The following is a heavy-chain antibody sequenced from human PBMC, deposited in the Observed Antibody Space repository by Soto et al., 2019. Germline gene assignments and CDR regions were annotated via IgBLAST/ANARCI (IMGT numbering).Heavy chain of an antibody. V-gene: IGHV3-13*01. CDR2: IGKAGDT. CDR3: VRDPSGWGLDV. Sequence: GGSLRLSCAASGFTFSTYDMHWVRQPTGKGLEWVSAIGKAGDTYYPGSVKGRFTISRENAKNSLYLQMNSLRAEGTAVYYCVRDPSGWGLDVWGQGTTVTVSS. CDR1: GFTFSTYD. J-gene: IGHJ6*02. D-gene: IGHD6-19*01.